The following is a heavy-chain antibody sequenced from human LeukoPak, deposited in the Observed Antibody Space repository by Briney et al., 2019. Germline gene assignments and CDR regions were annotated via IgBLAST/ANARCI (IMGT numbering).Heavy chain of an antibody. CDR1: GYTFTGYF. Sequence: ASVKVSCKASGYTFTGYFMHWVRQAPGQGLEWMGWINPNSGGTNYAQKFQGSVTMTRDTSISTAYMGLSRLRSEDTAVYYCARRGSSVGGSYYSFDYWGQGTLVTVSS. D-gene: IGHD1-26*01. J-gene: IGHJ4*02. CDR3: ARRGSSVGGSYYSFDY. V-gene: IGHV1-2*02. CDR2: INPNSGGT.